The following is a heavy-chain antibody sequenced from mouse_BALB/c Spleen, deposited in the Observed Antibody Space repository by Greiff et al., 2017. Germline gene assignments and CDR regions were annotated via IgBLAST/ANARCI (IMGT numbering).Heavy chain of an antibody. V-gene: IGHV7-3*02. Sequence: EVQVVESGGGLVQPGGSLRLSCATSGFTFTDYYMSWVRQPPGKALEWLGFIRNKANGYTTEYSASVKGRFTISRDNSQSILYLQMNTLRAENSATYYCARAPYGPYYLDYWGQGTTLTVSS. CDR2: IRNKANGYTT. J-gene: IGHJ2*01. D-gene: IGHD1-1*02. CDR1: GFTFTDYY. CDR3: ARAPYGPYYLDY.